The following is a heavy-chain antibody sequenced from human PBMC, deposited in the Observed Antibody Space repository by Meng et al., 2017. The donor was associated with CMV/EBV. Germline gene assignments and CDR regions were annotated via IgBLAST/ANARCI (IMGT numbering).Heavy chain of an antibody. CDR1: YTVNCDE. CDR2: INPNSGGT. V-gene: IGHV1-2*02. CDR3: ARGVTIFGATGFDP. D-gene: IGHD3-3*01. Sequence: YTVNCDECRGGRKAPGQGIGWMGWINPNSGGTNYAQKFQGRVTMTRDTSISTAYMELSRLRSDDTAVYYCARGVTIFGATGFDPWGQGTLVTVSS. J-gene: IGHJ5*02.